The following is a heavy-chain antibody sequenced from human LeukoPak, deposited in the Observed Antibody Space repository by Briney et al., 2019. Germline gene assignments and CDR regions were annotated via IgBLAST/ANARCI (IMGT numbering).Heavy chain of an antibody. CDR2: VDHTGST. D-gene: IGHD1-1*01. CDR1: DDSITMYY. V-gene: IGHV4-59*01. Sequence: SETLSLTCSVSDDSITMYYWTWIRQPPGKGLEWIGYVDHTGSTNFNPSLNGRVSISRDTANNLFSLRLRSVTAADTAVYFCARGRVSSSTWYSTYYYYFYMDVWGKGTTVTVSS. CDR3: ARGRVSSSTWYSTYYYYFYMDV. J-gene: IGHJ6*03.